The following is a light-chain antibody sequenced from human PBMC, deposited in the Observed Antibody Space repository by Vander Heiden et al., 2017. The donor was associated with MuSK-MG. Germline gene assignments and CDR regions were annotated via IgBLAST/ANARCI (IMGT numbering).Light chain of an antibody. CDR3: AASADRLNGWV. V-gene: IGLV1-44*01. Sequence: QSVLTQPPSASGTPGQRVTISCSGSSSNIGSNTVNWYQQLPGTAPKLRSYSNNQRPSGVPDRFSCSKSGTSASLTTSGLQSEDEADYYCAASADRLNGWVFGTGTKLTVL. CDR2: SNN. CDR1: SSNIGSNT. J-gene: IGLJ1*01.